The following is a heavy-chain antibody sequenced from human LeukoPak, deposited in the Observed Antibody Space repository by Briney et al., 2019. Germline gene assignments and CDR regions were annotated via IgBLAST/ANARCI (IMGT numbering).Heavy chain of an antibody. Sequence: GGSLRLSCAASGFTFSSYAMSWVRQAPGRGLEWVSAISGSGGITSYADSVKGRFTISRDNSKNTLYLQMNSLRAEDTAVYYCAKGDTTWELPHDYWGQGTLVTVSS. J-gene: IGHJ4*02. CDR3: AKGDTTWELPHDY. D-gene: IGHD1-26*01. CDR1: GFTFSSYA. CDR2: ISGSGGIT. V-gene: IGHV3-23*01.